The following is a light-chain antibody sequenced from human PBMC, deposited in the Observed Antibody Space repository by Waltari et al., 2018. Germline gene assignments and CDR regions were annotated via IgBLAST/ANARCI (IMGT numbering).Light chain of an antibody. CDR1: QSLTKRY. CDR3: QQYGSSVLYT. CDR2: GAS. Sequence: RGRQSLTKRYLAWYQQKPGRAPRLLIYGASSRAAGIPDRFSGSGSGTDFTLTISRLEPEDFAVYYCQQYGSSVLYTFGQGTKLESK. J-gene: IGKJ2*01. V-gene: IGKV3-20*01.